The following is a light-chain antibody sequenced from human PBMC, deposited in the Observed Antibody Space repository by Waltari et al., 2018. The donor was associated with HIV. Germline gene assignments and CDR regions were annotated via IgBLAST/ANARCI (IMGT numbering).Light chain of an antibody. CDR3: QQTYTIPPT. J-gene: IGKJ4*01. CDR2: WAS. V-gene: IGKV4-1*01. CDR1: QNVFYSSNNRNY. Sequence: DLVMTQSSFSLAVSLDERATITSKSSQNVFYSSNNRNYLSWYQQKAGQPPTLIIYWASSRQSGVPDRFSGSGSGTDFTLTISSLQAEDVAVYFCQQTYTIPPTFGGGTKVEIK.